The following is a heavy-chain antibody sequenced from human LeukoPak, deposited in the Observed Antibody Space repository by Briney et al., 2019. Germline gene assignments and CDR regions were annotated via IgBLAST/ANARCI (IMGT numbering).Heavy chain of an antibody. CDR3: PLWFGDPFDY. D-gene: IGHD3-10*01. CDR2: IYYSGST. J-gene: IGHJ4*02. V-gene: IGHV4-39*07. CDR1: GGSISSSSYY. Sequence: SETLSLTCTVSGGSISSSSYYWGWIRQPPGKGLEWIGSIYYSGSTYYNPSLKSRVTISVDTSKNQFSLKLSSVTAADTAVYYCPLWFGDPFDYWGQGTLVTVSS.